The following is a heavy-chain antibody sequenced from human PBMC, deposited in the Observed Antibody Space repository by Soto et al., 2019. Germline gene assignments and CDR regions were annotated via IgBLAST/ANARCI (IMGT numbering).Heavy chain of an antibody. CDR1: GDSVSSNSAA. CDR2: TYYRSKWYN. V-gene: IGHV6-1*01. J-gene: IGHJ4*02. Sequence: SQTLSLTCAISGDSVSSNSAAWNWIRQSPSRGLEWLGRTYYRSKWYNDYAVSVKSRITINPDTSKNQFSLQLNSVTPEDTAVYYCARDQIVGYSSRWYEPFDYWGQGTLVTVSS. CDR3: ARDQIVGYSSRWYEPFDY. D-gene: IGHD6-13*01.